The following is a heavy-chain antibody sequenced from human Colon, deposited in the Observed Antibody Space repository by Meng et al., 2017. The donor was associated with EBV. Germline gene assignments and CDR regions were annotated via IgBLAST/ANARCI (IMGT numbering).Heavy chain of an antibody. CDR3: VREYSSGCPVGY. D-gene: IGHD6-19*01. J-gene: IGHJ4*02. CDR1: GGSISSSTNY. CDR2: IYNSGRS. Sequence: RRLAQESRPVRVQPSATLSITCTVSGGSISSSTNYWGWHRPPPGKGLEWIGTIYNSGRSYYNPSLKGRVTMSVDTSKNQFSLNLNSVTAADTAVYYCVREYSSGCPVGYWGQGTLVTVSS. V-gene: IGHV4-39*06.